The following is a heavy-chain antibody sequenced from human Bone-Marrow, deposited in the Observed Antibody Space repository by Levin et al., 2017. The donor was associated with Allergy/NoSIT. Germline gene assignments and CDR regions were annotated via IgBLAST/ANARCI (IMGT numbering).Heavy chain of an antibody. J-gene: IGHJ4*02. Sequence: KPGGSLRLSCAASGFTFSDHDMGWVRQAPGKGLEWISHISSIGSAVYYADSVKGRFTISRDNIKNSLFLQMNTLRAEDTAVFYCARIRGTAWSRGFDFWGQGTLVTVSA. V-gene: IGHV3-11*01. CDR3: ARIRGTAWSRGFDF. CDR1: GFTFSDHD. D-gene: IGHD6-19*01. CDR2: ISSIGSAV.